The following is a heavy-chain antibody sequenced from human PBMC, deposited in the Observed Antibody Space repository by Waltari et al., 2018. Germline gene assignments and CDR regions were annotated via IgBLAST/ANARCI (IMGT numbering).Heavy chain of an antibody. CDR2: ISYDGNNK. CDR3: ARGTATFYDSSGYYAPPGD. Sequence: QVQLVESGGGVVQTGGSLRLSCAAAGLTFSSYAIDWVRQAPGKGLEWVALISYDGNNKYYADSVRGRITISRDNSKNTVFLQMNSLRAEDTAVYYCARGTATFYDSSGYYAPPGDWGQGALVTVSS. J-gene: IGHJ4*02. CDR1: GLTFSSYA. D-gene: IGHD3-22*01. V-gene: IGHV3-30-3*01.